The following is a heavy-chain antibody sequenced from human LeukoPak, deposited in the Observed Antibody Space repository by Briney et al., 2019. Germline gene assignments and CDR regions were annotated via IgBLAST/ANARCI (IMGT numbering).Heavy chain of an antibody. CDR2: IRSKANSHAT. J-gene: IGHJ4*02. Sequence: GGSLRLSCAASGFTFSGSAMHWVRQASGKGLEWVGRIRSKANSHATAYAASVKGRFTISRDDSKNTAYLQMNSLKTEDTAVYYCMTTVVIPFDYWGQGTLVTVSS. V-gene: IGHV3-73*01. D-gene: IGHD4-23*01. CDR3: MTTVVIPFDY. CDR1: GFTFSGSA.